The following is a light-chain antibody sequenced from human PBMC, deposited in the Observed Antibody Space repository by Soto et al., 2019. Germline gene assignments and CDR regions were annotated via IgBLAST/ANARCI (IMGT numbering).Light chain of an antibody. V-gene: IGLV2-14*01. Sequence: QSVLTQPASVSGSPGQSITISCTGTISDFVVYNYVSWYQQHPVKAPKLMIYGVSNRPSGVSNRFSGSKSGNTASLTISGLQDDDEADYYCSSHTISSPIHGFANGTKDTV. CDR3: SSHTISSPIHG. CDR2: GVS. CDR1: ISDFVVYNY. J-gene: IGLJ1*01.